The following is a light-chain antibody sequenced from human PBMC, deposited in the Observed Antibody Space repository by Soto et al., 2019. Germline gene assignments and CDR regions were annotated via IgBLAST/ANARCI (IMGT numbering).Light chain of an antibody. CDR3: SSYTSSSTPYV. V-gene: IGLV2-14*01. Sequence: QSVLTQPASVSGSPGQSITISCTGTSIGGYNYVSWYQHHPGKAPKLMIFEVNNRPSGVSNRSSGSKSGNTASLTLSGLQAEDDADYYCSSYTSSSTPYVFGTGTKLTVL. CDR1: SIGGYNY. CDR2: EVN. J-gene: IGLJ1*01.